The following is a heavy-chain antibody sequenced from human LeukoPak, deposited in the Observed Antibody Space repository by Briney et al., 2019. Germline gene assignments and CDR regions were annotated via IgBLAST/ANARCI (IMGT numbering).Heavy chain of an antibody. CDR1: GYSISSGYY. D-gene: IGHD6-13*01. CDR2: IYHSGST. V-gene: IGHV4-38-2*02. CDR3: ARGDRYSSSWPFDY. Sequence: SETLSLTCTVSGYSISSGYYWGWIRQPPGKGLEWIGSIYHSGSTYYNPSLKSRVTISVDTSKNQFSLKLSSVTAADTAVYYCARGDRYSSSWPFDYWGQGTLVTVPS. J-gene: IGHJ4*02.